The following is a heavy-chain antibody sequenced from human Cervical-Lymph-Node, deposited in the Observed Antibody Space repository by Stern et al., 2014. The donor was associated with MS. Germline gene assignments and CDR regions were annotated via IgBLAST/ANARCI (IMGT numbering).Heavy chain of an antibody. CDR2: NNDSGNT. J-gene: IGHJ5*02. Sequence: VQLQQWGAGLLKPSETLSLTCAVYGGSFSGFHWSWIRQPPGKGLEWIGENNDSGNTNYSPSLKSRVTISIDKSQNQFLLQLSSVTAADTAVYFCARGGGSGLGFDPWGQGTLVTVSS. D-gene: IGHD3-3*01. CDR3: ARGGGSGLGFDP. V-gene: IGHV4-34*01. CDR1: GGSFSGFH.